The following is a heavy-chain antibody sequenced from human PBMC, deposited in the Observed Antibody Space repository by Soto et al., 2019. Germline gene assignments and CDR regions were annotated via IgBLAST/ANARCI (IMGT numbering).Heavy chain of an antibody. CDR2: ISYSGST. CDR3: VWGIGYHDA. Sequence: QVQLQESGPGLVKPSQTLSLTCTVSGGSISSGGYYWSWIRQHPGKGLEWIGYISYSGSTNYNPSLKARVPPSVDKSKNQLSMRVSSVTAAGTAVFYCVWGIGYHDALGQGALVPVSS. V-gene: IGHV4-31*03. CDR1: GGSISSGGYY. J-gene: IGHJ5*02. D-gene: IGHD3-3*01.